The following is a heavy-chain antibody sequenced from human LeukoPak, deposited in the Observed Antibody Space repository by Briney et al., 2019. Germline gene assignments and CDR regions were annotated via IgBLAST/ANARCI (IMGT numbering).Heavy chain of an antibody. J-gene: IGHJ4*02. CDR2: IYSGGST. CDR1: GFTVSSNY. Sequence: GGSLRLSCAASGFTVSSNYRSWVRQAPGKGLEWVSVIYSGGSTYYADSVKGRFTISRDNSKNTLYLQMNSLRAEDTAVYYCAREVGYRKIYYYDYWGQGTLVTVSS. V-gene: IGHV3-53*01. CDR3: AREVGYRKIYYYDY. D-gene: IGHD3-16*02.